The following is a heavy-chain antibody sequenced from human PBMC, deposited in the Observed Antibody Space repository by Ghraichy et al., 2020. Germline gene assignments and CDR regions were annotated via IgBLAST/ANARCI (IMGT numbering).Heavy chain of an antibody. CDR3: ARERWELAIDY. Sequence: GGSLRLSCAASGFTFSSYGMHWVRQAPGKGLEWVAVIWYDGSNKYYADSVKGRFTISRDNSKNTLYLQMNSLRAEDTAVYYCARERWELAIDYWGQGTLVTVSS. D-gene: IGHD1-26*01. CDR2: IWYDGSNK. J-gene: IGHJ4*02. V-gene: IGHV3-33*01. CDR1: GFTFSSYG.